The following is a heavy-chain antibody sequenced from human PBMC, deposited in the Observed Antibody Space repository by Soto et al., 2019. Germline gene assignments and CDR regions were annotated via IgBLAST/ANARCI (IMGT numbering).Heavy chain of an antibody. J-gene: IGHJ6*02. CDR3: AHRLPGPSGYDV. V-gene: IGHV2-5*01. Sequence: QITLKESGPTLVKPTQTLTLTCTFSGFSLTSGVVGVGWIRQPPGEALEWLALIYWNDEQYYNPSLRNRLTIPRDPSKTPVVLTMTNMDPVDTATYYCAHRLPGPSGYDVWGQGTTVTVSS. CDR2: IYWNDEQ. CDR1: GFSLTSGVVG. D-gene: IGHD6-13*01.